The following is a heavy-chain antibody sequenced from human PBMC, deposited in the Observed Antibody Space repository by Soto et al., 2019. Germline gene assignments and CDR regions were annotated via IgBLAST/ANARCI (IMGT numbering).Heavy chain of an antibody. J-gene: IGHJ4*02. D-gene: IGHD3-10*01. CDR1: GFTFSTYA. CDR2: INSGGGGT. V-gene: IGHV3-23*01. Sequence: EVQLLESGGGLVQPGGSLRLSCAASGFTFSTYAMSWVSQAPGKGLEWVSSINSGGGGTFYSDSVKGRFTISRDNSKNTLYLQINSLRAEDTAVYYCAKRGTYYFDYWGQGALVAVSS. CDR3: AKRGTYYFDY.